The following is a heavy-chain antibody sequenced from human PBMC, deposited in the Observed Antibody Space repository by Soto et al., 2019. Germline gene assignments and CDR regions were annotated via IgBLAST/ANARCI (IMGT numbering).Heavy chain of an antibody. CDR1: GFTFSSYG. V-gene: IGHV3-33*01. CDR2: IWYDGSNK. Sequence: QVQLVESGGGVVQPGRSLRLSCAASGFTFSSYGMHWVRQAPGKGLEWVAVIWYDGSNKYYADSVKGRFTISRDNSKNTLYLQMNSLRAEDTAVYYCARDLGIAAAAPGDYWGQGTLVTVSS. D-gene: IGHD6-13*01. CDR3: ARDLGIAAAAPGDY. J-gene: IGHJ4*02.